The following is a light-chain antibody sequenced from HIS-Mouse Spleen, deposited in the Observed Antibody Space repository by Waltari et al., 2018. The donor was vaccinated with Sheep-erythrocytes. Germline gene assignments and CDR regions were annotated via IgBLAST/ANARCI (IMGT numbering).Light chain of an antibody. J-gene: IGLJ3*02. V-gene: IGLV2-23*01. CDR2: EGS. CDR3: CSYAGSSTPWV. CDR1: SSDVGLYTL. Sequence: QSALTQPASVSGSPGQSITISCTGTSSDVGLYTLFPLYQQHPGKAPKLMIYEGSKRPSGVSNRFSGSKSGNTASLTISGLQAEDEADYYCCSYAGSSTPWVFGGGTKLTVL.